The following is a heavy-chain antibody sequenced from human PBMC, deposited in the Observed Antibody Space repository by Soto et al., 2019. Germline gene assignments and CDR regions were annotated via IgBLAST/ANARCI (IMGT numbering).Heavy chain of an antibody. CDR2: INPNSGGT. CDR3: ARSLTGIAAAGSSEYFQH. CDR1: VYSMSGYH. V-gene: IGHV1-2*04. Sequence: KGARKSVVYSMSGYHGRCVSLNPEQGLEWMGWINPNSGGTNYAQKFQGWVTMTRDTSISTAYMELSRLRSDDTAVYYCARSLTGIAAAGSSEYFQHWGQGTSVTVSS. D-gene: IGHD6-13*01. J-gene: IGHJ1*01.